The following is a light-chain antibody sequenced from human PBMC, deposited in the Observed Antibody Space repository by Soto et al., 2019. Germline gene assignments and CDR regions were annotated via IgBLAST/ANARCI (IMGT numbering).Light chain of an antibody. CDR2: EVT. J-gene: IGLJ1*01. CDR3: RSYSSSSTLYV. Sequence: QSVLTQPASVSGSPGQSITISCIGTSSDIGAYNYVSWYQQHPGKVPKLMIYEVTNRPSGLSNRFSGSKSGNTASLTISGLQAEDEDEYFCRSYSSSSTLYVFGPGTK. V-gene: IGLV2-14*01. CDR1: SSDIGAYNY.